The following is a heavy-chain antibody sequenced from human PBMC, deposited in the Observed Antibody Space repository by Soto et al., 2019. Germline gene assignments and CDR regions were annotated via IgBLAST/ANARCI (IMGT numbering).Heavy chain of an antibody. CDR3: AKGDSSGSPGYAFDI. CDR1: GFTFGSYA. D-gene: IGHD3-22*01. J-gene: IGHJ3*02. Sequence: PGGSLRLSCAASGFTFGSYAMSWVRQAPGNGLEWGSAISGSGGSTYYADSVKGRFTISRDNSKNTLYLQMNSLRAEDTAVYYCAKGDSSGSPGYAFDIWGQGTMVTVSS. CDR2: ISGSGGST. V-gene: IGHV3-23*01.